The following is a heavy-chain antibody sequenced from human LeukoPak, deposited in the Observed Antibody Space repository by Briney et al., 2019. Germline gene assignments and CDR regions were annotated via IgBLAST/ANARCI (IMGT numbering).Heavy chain of an antibody. CDR2: IYYSGST. CDR3: ARHYTHSSGWYFDY. CDR1: GGSFSGYY. Sequence: SETLSLTCAVYGGSFSGYYWSWIRQPPGKGLEWMGYIYYSGSTNYNPSLKSRVTISVDTSKNQFSLKLSSVTAADTAVYYCARHYTHSSGWYFDYWGQGTLVTVFS. V-gene: IGHV4-59*08. J-gene: IGHJ4*02. D-gene: IGHD6-19*01.